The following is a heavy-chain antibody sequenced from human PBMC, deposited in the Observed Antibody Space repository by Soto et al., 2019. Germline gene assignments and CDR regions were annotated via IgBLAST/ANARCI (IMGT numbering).Heavy chain of an antibody. Sequence: GGSLRLSCAVSGFTFSSYAMGWVRQAPGKGLEWVSSISGSGSSTYYADSVKGRFTISRDNFKNTLYLQMNSLRAEDTAVYYCAKLGDIVVMVAPYFDYWGQGALVTVSS. V-gene: IGHV3-23*01. CDR2: ISGSGSST. J-gene: IGHJ4*02. D-gene: IGHD2-15*01. CDR3: AKLGDIVVMVAPYFDY. CDR1: GFTFSSYA.